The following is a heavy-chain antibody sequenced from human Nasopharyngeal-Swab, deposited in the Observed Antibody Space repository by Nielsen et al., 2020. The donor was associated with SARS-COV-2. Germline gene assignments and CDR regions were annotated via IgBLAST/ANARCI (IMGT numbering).Heavy chain of an antibody. CDR2: ISYDGSNK. Sequence: VRQAPGKGLEWVAVISYDGSNKYYADSVKGRFTISRDNSKNTLYLQMNSLRAEDTAVYYCARSPEYSSSWPYYYYYMDVWGKGTTVTVSS. V-gene: IGHV3-30-3*01. D-gene: IGHD6-13*01. J-gene: IGHJ6*03. CDR3: ARSPEYSSSWPYYYYYMDV.